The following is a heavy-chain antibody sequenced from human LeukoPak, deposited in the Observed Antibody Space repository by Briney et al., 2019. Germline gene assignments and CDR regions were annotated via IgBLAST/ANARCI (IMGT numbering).Heavy chain of an antibody. CDR1: GYTFTGYY. V-gene: IGHV1-2*02. D-gene: IGHD3-3*01. CDR2: INPNSGGT. Sequence: ASVKVSCKASGYTFTGYYTHWVRQAPGQGLEWMGWINPNSGGTNYAQKFQGRVAMTRDTSISTAYMELSRLRSDDTAVYYCARRGKDFWSGYYGGYYYYYMDVWGKGTTVTVSS. J-gene: IGHJ6*03. CDR3: ARRGKDFWSGYYGGYYYYYMDV.